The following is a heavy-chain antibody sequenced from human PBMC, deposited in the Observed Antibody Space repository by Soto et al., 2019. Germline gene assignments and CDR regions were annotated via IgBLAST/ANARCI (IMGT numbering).Heavy chain of an antibody. CDR2: INPNSGGT. V-gene: IGHV1-2*04. J-gene: IGHJ6*02. CDR3: ARGMSGASWFYYYAMDV. D-gene: IGHD6-13*01. Sequence: ASVKVSCKASRYTFTAYYIHWVRQAPGQGLEWMGWINPNSGGTKYAQKFQGLVTMTRDTSISTAYMEVSRLRSDDTAVYYCARGMSGASWFYYYAMDVWGQGTTVTSP. CDR1: RYTFTAYY.